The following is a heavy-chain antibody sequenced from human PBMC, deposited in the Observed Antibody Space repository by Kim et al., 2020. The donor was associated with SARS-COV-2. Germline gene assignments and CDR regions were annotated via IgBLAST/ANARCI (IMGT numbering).Heavy chain of an antibody. J-gene: IGHJ4*02. CDR2: IKKDGTDK. Sequence: GGSLRLSCVGSGFTFSNYWMSWVRQAPGKGLEWVANIKKDGTDKYYVDSVRGRFTVSRDNAKNSLFLQVNSLRAEDTAVYYCAVDGSHDSLAYWGQGTLVTVSS. V-gene: IGHV3-7*03. CDR3: AVDGSHDSLAY. D-gene: IGHD3-10*01. CDR1: GFTFSNYW.